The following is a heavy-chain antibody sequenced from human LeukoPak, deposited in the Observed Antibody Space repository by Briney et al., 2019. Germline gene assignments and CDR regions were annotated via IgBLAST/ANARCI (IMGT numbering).Heavy chain of an antibody. CDR1: GGSVSSGTYY. CDR2: IYYSGST. J-gene: IGHJ4*02. D-gene: IGHD4-17*01. Sequence: PSETLSLTCTVSGGSVSSGTYYWRWIRQPPGKGLEWIGYIYYSGSTNYNPSLKSRFSISVDTSKNQFSLKLSSVTAADTAVHYCARTGSTVTMLYPFDHWGQGTLVTVSS. V-gene: IGHV4-61*01. CDR3: ARTGSTVTMLYPFDH.